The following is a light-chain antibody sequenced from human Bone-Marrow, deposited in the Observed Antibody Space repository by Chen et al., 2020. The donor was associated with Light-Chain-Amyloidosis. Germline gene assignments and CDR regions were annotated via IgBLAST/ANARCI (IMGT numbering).Light chain of an antibody. V-gene: IGLV3-25*03. J-gene: IGLJ2*01. CDR3: QSADSSGTYEVI. Sequence: SYELPQPPPVVVSHGQPPRITCSGADLPTKHACWYQQKPGQAPVLVIHRDTERPSGISDRFSGYSSGTTATLTISGVQAEDEADYHCQSADSSGTYEVIFGGGTKLTVL. CDR1: DLPTKH. CDR2: RDT.